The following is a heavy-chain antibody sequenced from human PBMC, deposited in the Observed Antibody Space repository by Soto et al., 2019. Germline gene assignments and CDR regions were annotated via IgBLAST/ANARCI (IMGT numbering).Heavy chain of an antibody. V-gene: IGHV1-69*01. CDR1: GGTFSSYA. CDR3: ARSDIVVVPPLIIPSGWYAY. D-gene: IGHD2-2*01. J-gene: IGHJ4*02. CDR2: IIPIFGTA. Sequence: QVQLVQSGAEVKKPGSSVKVSCKASGGTFSSYAISWVRQAPGQGLEWMGGIIPIFGTANYAQKFQGRVTITADESTSTAYMELSSLRSEDTAVYYCARSDIVVVPPLIIPSGWYAYWGQGTLVTVSS.